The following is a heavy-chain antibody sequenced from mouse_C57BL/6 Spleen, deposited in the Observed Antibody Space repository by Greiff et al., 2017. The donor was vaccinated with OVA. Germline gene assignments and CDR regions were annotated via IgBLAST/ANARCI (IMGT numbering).Heavy chain of an antibody. CDR2: IYIGNGYT. J-gene: IGHJ2*01. V-gene: IGHV1-58*01. D-gene: IGHD1-1*01. CDR1: GYTFTSYG. Sequence: VQLQQSGAELVRPGSSVKMSCKTSGYTFTSYGINWVKQRPGQGLEWIGYIYIGNGYTEYNEKFKGKATLTSDTSSSTAYMQLSSLTSEDSAIYFCASGSFTTVVATSFYYFDYWGQGTTLTVSS. CDR3: ASGSFTTVVATSFYYFDY.